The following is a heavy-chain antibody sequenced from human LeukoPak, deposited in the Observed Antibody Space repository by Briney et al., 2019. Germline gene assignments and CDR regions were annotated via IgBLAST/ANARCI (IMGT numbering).Heavy chain of an antibody. CDR3: ARVTTGSYYNC. V-gene: IGHV4-61*02. CDR1: GGSISSGTYY. D-gene: IGHD3-10*01. CDR2: IYTTGST. J-gene: IGHJ4*02. Sequence: SQTLSLTCTVSGGSISSGTYYWTWIRQPAGKGLEWIGRIYTTGSTNYNPSLKSRVTMSTDTSKNQFSLKLSSVTAADTAVYYCARVTTGSYYNCWGQGTLVTVSS.